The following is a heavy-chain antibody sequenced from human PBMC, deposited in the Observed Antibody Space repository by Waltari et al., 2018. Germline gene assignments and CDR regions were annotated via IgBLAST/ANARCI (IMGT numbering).Heavy chain of an antibody. CDR2: ISAYNGNT. CDR3: ARGDCTNGVCYNDAFDI. V-gene: IGHV1-18*01. J-gene: IGHJ3*02. Sequence: QVQLVQSGAEVKKPGASVKVSCKASGYTFTSYGISWVRQAPGQGLEWMGWISAYNGNTNYAQKLQGRGTMTTDTSTSTAYMELRSLRSDDTAVYYCARGDCTNGVCYNDAFDIWGQGTMVTVSS. CDR1: GYTFTSYG. D-gene: IGHD2-8*01.